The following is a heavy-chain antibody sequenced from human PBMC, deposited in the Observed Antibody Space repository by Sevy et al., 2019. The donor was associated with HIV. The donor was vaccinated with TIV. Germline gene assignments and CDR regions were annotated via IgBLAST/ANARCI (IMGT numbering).Heavy chain of an antibody. J-gene: IGHJ4*02. CDR1: GFTFSNDA. V-gene: IGHV3-23*01. Sequence: GGSLRLSCAASGFTFSNDAMSWVRQAPGKELEWVSTFSFGCGKINYADSVKGRFTISRDNSKNTLYLQMNSLRAEDTALYYCAREGCSKPHDYWGQGTLVTVSS. D-gene: IGHD2-2*01. CDR2: FSFGCGKI. CDR3: AREGCSKPHDY.